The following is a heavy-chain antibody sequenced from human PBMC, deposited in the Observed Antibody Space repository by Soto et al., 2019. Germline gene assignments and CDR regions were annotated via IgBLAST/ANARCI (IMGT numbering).Heavy chain of an antibody. Sequence: SGPTLVNPTETLTLTCTVSGFSLSNARMGVSWIRQPPGKALEWLAHIFSNDEKSYSTSLKSRLTISKDTSKSQVVLTMTNMDPVDTATYYCARIPSQYYDFWSGYPDYWGQGTLVTVSS. J-gene: IGHJ4*02. V-gene: IGHV2-26*01. CDR2: IFSNDEK. D-gene: IGHD3-3*01. CDR1: GFSLSNARMG. CDR3: ARIPSQYYDFWSGYPDY.